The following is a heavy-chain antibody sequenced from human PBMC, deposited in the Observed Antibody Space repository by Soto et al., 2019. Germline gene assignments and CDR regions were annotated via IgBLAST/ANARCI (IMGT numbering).Heavy chain of an antibody. CDR1: GFTLSSYP. D-gene: IGHD3-9*01. V-gene: IGHV3-23*01. CDR2: INGGGTNT. Sequence: GGSLSLSCAASGFTLSSYPMSWVRQSPGKELEWVSTINGGGTNTYYAASVKGRFTVSRDNSKNTLYLQINSLRAEDTALYYCAKDILTGYYIAFDYWGQGTPVTVSS. CDR3: AKDILTGYYIAFDY. J-gene: IGHJ4*02.